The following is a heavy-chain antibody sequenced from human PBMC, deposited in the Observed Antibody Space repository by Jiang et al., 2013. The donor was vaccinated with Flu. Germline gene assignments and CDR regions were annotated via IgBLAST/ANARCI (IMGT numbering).Heavy chain of an antibody. CDR2: IYWNDDK. J-gene: IGHJ3*02. CDR1: GFSLSTSGVG. D-gene: IGHD3-22*01. V-gene: IGHV2-5*01. CDR3: AHRPWGLDGYYDSRSYAFDI. Sequence: KPTQTLTLTCTFSGFSLSTSGVGVGWIRQPPGKALEWLALIYWNDDKRYSPSLKSRLTITKDTSKNQVVLTMTNMDPVDTATYYCAHRPWGLDGYYDSRSYAFDIWGQGTMVTSL.